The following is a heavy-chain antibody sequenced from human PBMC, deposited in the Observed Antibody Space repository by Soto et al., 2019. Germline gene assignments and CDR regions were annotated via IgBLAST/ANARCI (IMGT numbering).Heavy chain of an antibody. V-gene: IGHV4-39*01. Sequence: QLQLQESGPGLVKPSETLSLTCTVSGGSISSSSYYWGWIRQPPGKGLEWIGNIFYTGSTYYNPSLKSRVTISVDTSKNQFSLKLSSVTAADTAVYYCGRHYGYASDIWGQGTMVTVSS. CDR3: GRHYGYASDI. CDR1: GGSISSSSYY. CDR2: IFYTGST. D-gene: IGHD3-10*01. J-gene: IGHJ3*02.